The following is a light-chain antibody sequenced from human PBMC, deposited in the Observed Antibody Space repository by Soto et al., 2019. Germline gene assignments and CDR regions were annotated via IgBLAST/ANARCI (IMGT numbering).Light chain of an antibody. J-gene: IGKJ4*01. V-gene: IGKV3-15*01. Sequence: VMTQSPATLSVSPGERATLSCRASQTVRNNYLAWYQQKPGQAPRLLIYDASSRATGIPARFSGSGSGTEFTLTISSLQSEDFAVYYCQQYGSAPFTFGGGTKVDIK. CDR2: DAS. CDR3: QQYGSAPFT. CDR1: QTVRNN.